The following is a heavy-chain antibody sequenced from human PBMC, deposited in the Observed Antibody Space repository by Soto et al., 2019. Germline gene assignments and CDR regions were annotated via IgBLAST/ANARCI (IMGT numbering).Heavy chain of an antibody. CDR3: AKDGDFGEDGPAEYFEH. CDR2: TTGSGANK. D-gene: IGHD4-17*01. J-gene: IGHJ1*01. Sequence: EVNLLESGGGLVQPGESLRISCVGSGFTFKNYAMTWVRQAPGKGLEWVSGTTGSGANKHYADSVRGRFTISRDNSKKTLYLEMRSLRVEDTAVDYCAKDGDFGEDGPAEYFEHWGQGTLVTVSS. V-gene: IGHV3-23*01. CDR1: GFTFKNYA.